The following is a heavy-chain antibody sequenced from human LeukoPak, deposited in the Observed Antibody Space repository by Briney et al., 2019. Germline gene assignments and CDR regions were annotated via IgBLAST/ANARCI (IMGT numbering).Heavy chain of an antibody. J-gene: IGHJ6*02. V-gene: IGHV4-39*07. CDR2: IYYSGST. Sequence: PSETLSLTCTVSGGSISSSSYYWGWIRQPPGKGLEWIGSIYYSGSTYYNPSLESRVTMSVDTSKNQFSLNLSSVTAADTAVYFCARGSGVAVGMDVWGQGTTVIVSS. D-gene: IGHD6-19*01. CDR3: ARGSGVAVGMDV. CDR1: GGSISSSSYY.